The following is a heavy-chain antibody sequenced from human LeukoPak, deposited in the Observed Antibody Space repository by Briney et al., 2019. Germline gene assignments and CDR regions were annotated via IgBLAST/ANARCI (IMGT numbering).Heavy chain of an antibody. CDR2: ISAYNGNT. J-gene: IGHJ4*02. Sequence: SVKVSCKASGYTFTSYGISWVRQAPGQGLEWMGWISAYNGNTNYAQKLQGRVTMTTDTSTSTAYMELRSLRSDDTAVYYCARDVRVNIVVVPAAMGYWGQGTLVTVSS. D-gene: IGHD2-2*01. V-gene: IGHV1-18*01. CDR3: ARDVRVNIVVVPAAMGY. CDR1: GYTFTSYG.